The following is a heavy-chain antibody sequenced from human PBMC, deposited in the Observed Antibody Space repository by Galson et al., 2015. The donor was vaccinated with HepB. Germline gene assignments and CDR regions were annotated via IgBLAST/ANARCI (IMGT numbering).Heavy chain of an antibody. J-gene: IGHJ4*02. CDR3: VRPHQGWGTTDY. D-gene: IGHD3-16*01. V-gene: IGHV3-48*03. CDR1: GFDFSTHE. Sequence: SLRLSCAASGFDFSTHEMHWVRQAPGKGLEGISYISSSSSTIYYAASVKGRFTISRDNAKNSRYLQMNSLRAEDTAVYFCVRPHQGWGTTDYWGQGTLVTVSS. CDR2: ISSSSSTI.